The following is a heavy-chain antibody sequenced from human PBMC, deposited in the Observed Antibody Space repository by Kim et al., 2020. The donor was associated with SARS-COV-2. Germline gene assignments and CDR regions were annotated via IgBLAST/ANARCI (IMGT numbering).Heavy chain of an antibody. CDR2: IYYSGST. CDR3: ARDQELWFGDPLHAFDI. V-gene: IGHV4-39*07. J-gene: IGHJ3*02. Sequence: SETLSLTCTVSGGSISSSSYYWGWIRQPPGKGLEWIGSIYYSGSTYYNPSLKSRVTISVDTSKNQFSLKLSSVTAADTAVYYCARDQELWFGDPLHAFDIWGQGTMVTVSS. CDR1: GGSISSSSYY. D-gene: IGHD3-10*01.